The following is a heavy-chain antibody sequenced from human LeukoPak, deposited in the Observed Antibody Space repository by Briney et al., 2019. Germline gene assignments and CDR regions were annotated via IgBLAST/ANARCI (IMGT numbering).Heavy chain of an antibody. CDR3: AKDQGSYRLFDY. V-gene: IGHV3-30*18. Sequence: GGSLRLSCAGSGFTFSSYGIHWVRQAPGKGLEWVAVISFDGTIKYYADFVKGRFTSSRDNSKNTLYLQMNSLRAEDTAVYYCAKDQGSYRLFDYWGQGTLVTVSS. CDR2: ISFDGTIK. D-gene: IGHD4-11*01. J-gene: IGHJ4*02. CDR1: GFTFSSYG.